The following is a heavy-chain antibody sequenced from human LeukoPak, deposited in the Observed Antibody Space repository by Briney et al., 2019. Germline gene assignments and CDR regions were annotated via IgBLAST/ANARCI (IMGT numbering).Heavy chain of an antibody. D-gene: IGHD2-8*01. J-gene: IGHJ6*02. CDR3: ARDRHCANGVCHSPPGMDV. CDR1: RFTFSSYG. CDR2: IWFDGKNE. V-gene: IGHV3-33*01. Sequence: GGSLRLSCAASRFTFSSYGMHWVRQAPGKGLEWVADIWFDGKNEHFADSVKGRFTISRDNSKNTMYLQINSLRAEDTAVYYCARDRHCANGVCHSPPGMDVWGQGTTVTVSS.